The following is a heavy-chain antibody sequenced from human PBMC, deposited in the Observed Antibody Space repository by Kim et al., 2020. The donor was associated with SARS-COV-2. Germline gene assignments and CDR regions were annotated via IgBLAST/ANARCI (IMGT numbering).Heavy chain of an antibody. V-gene: IGHV1-18*04. CDR1: GYTFTSYG. J-gene: IGHJ4*02. Sequence: ASVKVSCKASGYTFTSYGISWVRQAPGQGLEWMGWISAYNGNTNYAQKLQGRVTMTTDTSTSTAYMELRSLRSDDTAVYYCARNWVYYYDSSAIDYWGQGTLVTVSS. CDR2: ISAYNGNT. CDR3: ARNWVYYYDSSAIDY. D-gene: IGHD3-22*01.